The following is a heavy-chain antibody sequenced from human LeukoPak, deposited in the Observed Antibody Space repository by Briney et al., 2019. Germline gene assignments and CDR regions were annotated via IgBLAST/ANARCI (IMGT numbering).Heavy chain of an antibody. CDR2: INPSGGRT. V-gene: IGHV1-46*01. CDR3: ARAYSSSSWQWLTPSQYYFDY. J-gene: IGHJ4*02. Sequence: ASVKVSCKASGYTFTSYYIYWMRQAHGHGLDWMGIINPSGGRTNYAHKFQGRVTMTRDTSISTAYMELSRLRSDDTAVYYCARAYSSSSWQWLTPSQYYFDYWGQGTLVTVSS. D-gene: IGHD6-6*01. CDR1: GYTFTSYY.